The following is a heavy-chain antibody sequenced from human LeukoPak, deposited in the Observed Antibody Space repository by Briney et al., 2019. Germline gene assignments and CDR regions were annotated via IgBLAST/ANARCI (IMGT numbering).Heavy chain of an antibody. CDR3: ALPSRHGEFDY. V-gene: IGHV1-2*02. D-gene: IGHD3-10*01. CDR1: GYTLTGYY. Sequence: ASVQVSCKASGYTLTGYYLHWVRQAPGQGLEWMGWINPNSGGTNYAQKFQGRVTMTRDTSISTAYMELSRLRSDDTAVYYCALPSRHGEFDYWGQGTLVTVSS. J-gene: IGHJ4*02. CDR2: INPNSGGT.